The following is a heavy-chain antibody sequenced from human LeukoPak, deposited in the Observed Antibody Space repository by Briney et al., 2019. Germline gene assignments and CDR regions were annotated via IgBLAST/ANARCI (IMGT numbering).Heavy chain of an antibody. V-gene: IGHV4-30-4*01. CDR1: GYSISSGDYY. Sequence: SETLSLTCTVSGYSISSGDYYWSWIRQPPGKGLEWIGYIYYSGSTYYNPSLKSRVTISVDTSKNQFSLKLSSVTAADTAVYYCARANDYPGIDYWGQGTLVTVSS. CDR3: ARANDYPGIDY. D-gene: IGHD4-11*01. J-gene: IGHJ4*02. CDR2: IYYSGST.